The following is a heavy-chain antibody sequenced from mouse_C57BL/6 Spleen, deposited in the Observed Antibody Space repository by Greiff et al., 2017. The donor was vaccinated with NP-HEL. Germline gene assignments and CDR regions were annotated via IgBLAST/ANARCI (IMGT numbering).Heavy chain of an antibody. CDR3: ARGGTWAWFAY. CDR2: INPSIGGT. D-gene: IGHD3-3*01. J-gene: IGHJ3*01. Sequence: QVQLQPPVTALLNPGSSVQLSCPASGYTFTSYWMPWVMQRPVQGLEWIGNINPSIGGTNYNEQFKSKATLTVDKSSSTAYMQLSSLTSEDSAVYYCARGGTWAWFAYWGQGTLVTVSA. V-gene: IGHV1-53*01. CDR1: GYTFTSYW.